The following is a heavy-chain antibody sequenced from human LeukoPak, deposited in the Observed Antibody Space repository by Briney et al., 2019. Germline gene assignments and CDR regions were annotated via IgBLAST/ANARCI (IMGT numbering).Heavy chain of an antibody. CDR2: IIPILGIA. J-gene: IGHJ2*01. CDR3: ARGGQWLVSWYFDL. D-gene: IGHD6-19*01. Sequence: SVKVSCKASGGTFSSYAISWVRQAPGQGLEWMGRIIPILGIANYAQKFQGRVTITADKSTSTAHMELSSLRSEDTAVYYCARGGQWLVSWYFDLWGRGTLVTVSS. V-gene: IGHV1-69*04. CDR1: GGTFSSYA.